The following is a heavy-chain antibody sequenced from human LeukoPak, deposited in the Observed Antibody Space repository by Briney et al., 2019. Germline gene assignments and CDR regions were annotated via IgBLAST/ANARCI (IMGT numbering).Heavy chain of an antibody. D-gene: IGHD6-13*01. V-gene: IGHV4-39*01. Sequence: PSETLSLTCTVSGASISNSSYYWGWIRQPPGKGLEWIGSMYYSGSTYYNPSLKSRVTISVDTSKNQFSLKLSSVTAADTAVYYCASPGIAAAGGKSDYWGQGTLVTVSS. CDR2: MYYSGST. CDR3: ASPGIAAAGGKSDY. J-gene: IGHJ4*02. CDR1: GASISNSSYY.